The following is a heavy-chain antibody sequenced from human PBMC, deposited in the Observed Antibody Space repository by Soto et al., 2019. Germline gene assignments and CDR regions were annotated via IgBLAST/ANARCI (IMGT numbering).Heavy chain of an antibody. V-gene: IGHV1-2*02. J-gene: IGHJ5*02. Sequence: GTSVKVSCEASGYTFTGYYMHWVRQAPGQGLEWMGWINPNSGGTNYAQKFQGRVTMTRDTSISTAYMELSRLRSDDTAVYYCAREWELPGHWFDPWGQGTLVTVSS. CDR3: AREWELPGHWFDP. D-gene: IGHD1-26*01. CDR1: GYTFTGYY. CDR2: INPNSGGT.